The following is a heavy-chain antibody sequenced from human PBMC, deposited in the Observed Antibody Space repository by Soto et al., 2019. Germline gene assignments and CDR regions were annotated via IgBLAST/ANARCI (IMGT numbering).Heavy chain of an antibody. V-gene: IGHV4-34*01. CDR3: ARGEYYYGSGSYSKTIPRRGYFDY. J-gene: IGHJ4*02. Sequence: SETLSLTCAVYGGSFSGYYWSWIRQPPGKGLEWIGEINHSGSTNYNPSLKSRVTISVDTSKNQFSLKLSSVTAADTAVYYCARGEYYYGSGSYSKTIPRRGYFDYWGQGTLVTVSS. D-gene: IGHD3-10*01. CDR1: GGSFSGYY. CDR2: INHSGST.